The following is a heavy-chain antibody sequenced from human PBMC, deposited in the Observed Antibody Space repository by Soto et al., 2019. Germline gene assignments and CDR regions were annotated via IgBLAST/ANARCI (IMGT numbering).Heavy chain of an antibody. Sequence: EVQLLESGGGLVQPGGSLRLTCAASGFTFSSYAMSWVRQAPGKGLEWVSAISGSGGSTYYADSVKGPFTISRDNSKNSQYTEMTGLRAEDTDVYYGAKGGYGTGSNPWGQGTLVTVSS. J-gene: IGHJ5*02. D-gene: IGHD3-10*01. CDR2: ISGSGGST. CDR3: AKGGYGTGSNP. V-gene: IGHV3-23*01. CDR1: GFTFSSYA.